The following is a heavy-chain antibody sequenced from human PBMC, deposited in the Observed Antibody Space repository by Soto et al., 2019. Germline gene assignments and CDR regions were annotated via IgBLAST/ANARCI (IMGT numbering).Heavy chain of an antibody. V-gene: IGHV4-59*01. J-gene: IGHJ3*02. CDR3: ASRITIFGVGAFDI. CDR2: IYYSGST. D-gene: IGHD3-3*01. CDR1: GGSISSYY. Sequence: SETLSLTCTVSGGSISSYYWSWIRQPPGKGLEWIGYIYYSGSTNYNPSLKSRVTISVDTSKNQFSQKLSSVTAADTAVYYCASRITIFGVGAFDIWGQGTMVTVSS.